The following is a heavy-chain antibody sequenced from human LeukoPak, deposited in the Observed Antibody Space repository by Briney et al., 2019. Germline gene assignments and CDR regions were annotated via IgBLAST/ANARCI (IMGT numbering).Heavy chain of an antibody. D-gene: IGHD3-22*01. V-gene: IGHV4-4*09. CDR2: IYTSGST. J-gene: IGHJ6*03. Sequence: SETLSLTCTVSGGPISSYYWSWIRQPPGKGLEWIGYIYTSGSTNYNPSLKSRVTISVDTSKNQFSLKLSSVTAADTAVYYCARHRNYYDSSGYYYYYYMDVWGKGTTVTVSS. CDR3: ARHRNYYDSSGYYYYYYMDV. CDR1: GGPISSYY.